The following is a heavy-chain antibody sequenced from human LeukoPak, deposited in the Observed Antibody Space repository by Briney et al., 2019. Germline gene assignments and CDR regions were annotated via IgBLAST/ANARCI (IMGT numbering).Heavy chain of an antibody. V-gene: IGHV3-30-3*01. Sequence: PGGSLRLSCAASGFTFSSHAMHWVRQAPGKGLEWVAVISYDGSNKYYADSVKGRFTISRDNSKNTLYLQMNSLRAEDTAVYYCAWGLTYYYGSGSYTDYWGQGTLVTVSS. CDR2: ISYDGSNK. D-gene: IGHD3-10*01. J-gene: IGHJ4*02. CDR1: GFTFSSHA. CDR3: AWGLTYYYGSGSYTDY.